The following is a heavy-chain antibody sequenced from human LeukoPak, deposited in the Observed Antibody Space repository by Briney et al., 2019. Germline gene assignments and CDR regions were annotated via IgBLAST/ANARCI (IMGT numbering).Heavy chain of an antibody. CDR1: GFTVSSNY. Sequence: PGGSLRLSCAASGFTVSSNYMSWVRQAPGKGLEWVSVIYSGGGTYYADSVQGRFTISRDNFKNPLYLQMNSLRPEDTAIHYCAKLFESGTYNNFFHYWGQGTLVTVSS. J-gene: IGHJ4*02. D-gene: IGHD3-10*01. CDR2: IYSGGGT. CDR3: AKLFESGTYNNFFHY. V-gene: IGHV3-53*01.